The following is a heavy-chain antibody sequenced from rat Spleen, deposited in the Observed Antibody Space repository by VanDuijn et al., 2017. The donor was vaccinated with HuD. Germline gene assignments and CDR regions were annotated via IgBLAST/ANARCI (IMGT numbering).Heavy chain of an antibody. D-gene: IGHD1-6*01. Sequence: QVQLKESGPGLVQPSQTLSLTCTVAGFSLTNYNVHWVRQPPGKGLEWMGIIWNSGGTRYNSALKSRLSISKDTSKSQVFLKMSSLQTEDTATYYCARDPGKLRTIWGYFDYWGQGVMVTVSS. V-gene: IGHV2-41*01. CDR2: IWNSGGT. J-gene: IGHJ2*01. CDR1: GFSLTNYN. CDR3: ARDPGKLRTIWGYFDY.